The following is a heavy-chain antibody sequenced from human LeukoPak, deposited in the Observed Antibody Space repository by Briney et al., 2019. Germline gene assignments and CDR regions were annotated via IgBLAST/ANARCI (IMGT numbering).Heavy chain of an antibody. Sequence: SETLSLTCNVTGGSISSSHNWGWIRQSPGKGLEWIGSVYYTGSTHYNPSLKSRVSISADTSKNLFSLNLSSVTVADTAVYFCARREMAVLGAVIFDYWGQGILVTVSS. CDR3: ARREMAVLGAVIFDY. D-gene: IGHD2-21*01. V-gene: IGHV4-39*01. J-gene: IGHJ4*02. CDR2: VYYTGST. CDR1: GGSISSSHN.